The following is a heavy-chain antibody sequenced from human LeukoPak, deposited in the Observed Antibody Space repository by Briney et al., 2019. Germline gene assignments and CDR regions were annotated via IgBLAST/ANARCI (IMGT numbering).Heavy chain of an antibody. Sequence: GGSLRLSCAASGFTLDDYTMHWVRHAPGKGLEWVSLISWDGGSTYYADSVKGRFTISRDNSKNSLYLQMNSLRTEDTALYYCAKDIRGSLPDYWGQGTLVTVSS. CDR2: ISWDGGST. CDR3: AKDIRGSLPDY. D-gene: IGHD1-26*01. J-gene: IGHJ4*02. V-gene: IGHV3-43*01. CDR1: GFTLDDYT.